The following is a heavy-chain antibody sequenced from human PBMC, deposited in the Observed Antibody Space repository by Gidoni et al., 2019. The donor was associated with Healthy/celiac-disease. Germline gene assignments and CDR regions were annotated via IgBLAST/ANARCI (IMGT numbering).Heavy chain of an antibody. D-gene: IGHD2-2*02. Sequence: QVQLQESGLGLVKPSETLSLTCTVSGGSISSYYWSWIRQPAGKGLEWIGRIYTSGSTNYNPSLKSRVTMSVDTSKNQFSLKLSSVTAADTAVYYCARDGYCSSTSCYTGYYYYGMDVWGQGTTVTVSS. CDR2: IYTSGST. CDR3: ARDGYCSSTSCYTGYYYYGMDV. V-gene: IGHV4-4*07. CDR1: GGSISSYY. J-gene: IGHJ6*02.